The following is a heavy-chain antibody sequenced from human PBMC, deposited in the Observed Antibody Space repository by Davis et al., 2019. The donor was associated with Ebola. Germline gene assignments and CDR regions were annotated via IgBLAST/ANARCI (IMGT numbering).Heavy chain of an antibody. D-gene: IGHD3-3*01. CDR3: ARESYYDFWSGNFDY. Sequence: SETLSLTCAVYGGSFSGYYWSWIRQPPGKGLEWIGEINHSGSTNYNPSLKSRVTISVDTSKNQFSLKLSSVTAADTAVYYCARESYYDFWSGNFDYWGQGTLVTVSS. V-gene: IGHV4-34*01. J-gene: IGHJ4*02. CDR2: INHSGST. CDR1: GGSFSGYY.